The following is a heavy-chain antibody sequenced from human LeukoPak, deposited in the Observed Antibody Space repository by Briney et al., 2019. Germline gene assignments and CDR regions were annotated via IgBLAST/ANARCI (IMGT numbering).Heavy chain of an antibody. CDR2: IKQDGSER. V-gene: IGHV3-7*01. J-gene: IGHJ3*01. Sequence: GGSLRLSCAASGFTFSSYWMSWVRQAPGKGLEWVANIKQDGSERYSVDSVKGRFTISRDNAKNSLYLQMNGLRGEDTAVYYCARGNPNRNALDLWGQGTMVTISS. CDR3: ARGNPNRNALDL. D-gene: IGHD1-14*01. CDR1: GFTFSSYW.